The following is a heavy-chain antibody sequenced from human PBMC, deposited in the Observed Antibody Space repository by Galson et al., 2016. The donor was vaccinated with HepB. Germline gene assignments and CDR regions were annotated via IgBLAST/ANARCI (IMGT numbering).Heavy chain of an antibody. Sequence: SLRLSCATSGFPFSRYWMTWVRQAPGKGLEWVANIRQDESERYYVDSVKGRFTISRDNAKSTLCLQMNSLRAEDTAVYYCAGDGGYQSAPSPYGMDVWGQGTTVTVSS. CDR2: IRQDESER. CDR3: AGDGGYQSAPSPYGMDV. J-gene: IGHJ6*02. CDR1: GFPFSRYW. V-gene: IGHV3-7*03. D-gene: IGHD3-16*01.